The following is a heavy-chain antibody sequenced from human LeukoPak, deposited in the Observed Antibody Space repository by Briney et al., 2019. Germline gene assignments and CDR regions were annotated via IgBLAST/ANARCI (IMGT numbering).Heavy chain of an antibody. CDR2: IMPLFNTA. J-gene: IGHJ3*02. D-gene: IGHD5-18*01. V-gene: IGHV1-69*05. Sequence: SVKVSCKASGGSVSHYALNWVRQAPGQGLEWMGGIMPLFNTANYAQIFQGRVTMTTDESTNTAYMELRILRSDDTAVYYCARDRGETAGSDAFDIWGQGTLVTVS. CDR3: ARDRGETAGSDAFDI. CDR1: GGSVSHYA.